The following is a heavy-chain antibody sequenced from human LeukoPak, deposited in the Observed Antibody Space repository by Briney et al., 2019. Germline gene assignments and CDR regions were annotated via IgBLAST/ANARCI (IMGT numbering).Heavy chain of an antibody. J-gene: IGHJ5*02. Sequence: GASVKVSCKASGYTFTGYYMHWVRQAPGQGLEWMGWINPNSGGTNYAQKFQGRVTMTRDTSISTAYMELSRLRSDDTAVYYCARVIVVVPAANWFDPWGQGTLVTVSS. CDR2: INPNSGGT. V-gene: IGHV1-2*02. CDR1: GYTFTGYY. CDR3: ARVIVVVPAANWFDP. D-gene: IGHD2-2*01.